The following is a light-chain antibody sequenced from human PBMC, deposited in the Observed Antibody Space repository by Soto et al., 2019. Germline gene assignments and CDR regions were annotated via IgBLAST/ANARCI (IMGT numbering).Light chain of an antibody. CDR2: AAS. CDR1: QSISSY. V-gene: IGKV1-39*01. CDR3: QQSYSTPWT. Sequence: DILMTQSPSSLSASVGDRVTITRRASQSISSYLNWYQQKPGKAPKLVIYAASSLQSGVPSRFSGSGSGTDFTLTISSLQPEDFATYYCQQSYSTPWTFGQGTKVEIK. J-gene: IGKJ1*01.